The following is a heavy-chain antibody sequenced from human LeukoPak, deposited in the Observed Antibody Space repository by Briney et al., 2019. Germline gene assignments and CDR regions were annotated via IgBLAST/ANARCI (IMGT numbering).Heavy chain of an antibody. CDR3: ARGLRTPNYSSGRDAFDI. V-gene: IGHV4-34*01. J-gene: IGHJ3*02. CDR1: GGSFSGYY. CDR2: INHSGGT. D-gene: IGHD6-19*01. Sequence: SETLSLTCAVYGGSFSGYYWSWIRQPPGKGLEWIGEINHSGGTNYNPSLKSRVTMSVDTSKNQFSLKLSSVTAADTAVYYCARGLRTPNYSSGRDAFDIWGQGTMVTVSS.